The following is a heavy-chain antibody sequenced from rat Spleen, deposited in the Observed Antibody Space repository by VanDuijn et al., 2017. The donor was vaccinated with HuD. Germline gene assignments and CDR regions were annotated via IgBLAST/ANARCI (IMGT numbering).Heavy chain of an antibody. CDR2: ISTSGGST. V-gene: IGHV5S23*01. CDR3: ARRHYGYTDYFDY. CDR1: GFTFSDYY. Sequence: EVQLVESDGGLVQPGRSLKLSCAASGFTFSDYYMAWVRQAPTKGLEWVATISTSGGSTYYRDSVKGRFTISTDNAKSTLSLQMDSLRSEDTATYYCARRHYGYTDYFDYWGQGVMVTVSS. J-gene: IGHJ2*01. D-gene: IGHD1-9*01.